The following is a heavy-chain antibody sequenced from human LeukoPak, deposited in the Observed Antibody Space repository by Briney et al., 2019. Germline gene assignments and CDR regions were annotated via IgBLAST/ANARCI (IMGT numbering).Heavy chain of an antibody. CDR1: GYSFTSYW. CDR3: ASSRGLPKYYYYYGMDV. Sequence: GESLKISCKGSGYSFTSYWIGWVRQMPGKGLEWMGIIYPGDSDTRYNPSFQGQVTISADKSISTAYLQWSSLKASDTAMYYCASSRGLPKYYYYYGMDVWGQGTTVTVSS. V-gene: IGHV5-51*01. J-gene: IGHJ6*02. D-gene: IGHD3-10*01. CDR2: IYPGDSDT.